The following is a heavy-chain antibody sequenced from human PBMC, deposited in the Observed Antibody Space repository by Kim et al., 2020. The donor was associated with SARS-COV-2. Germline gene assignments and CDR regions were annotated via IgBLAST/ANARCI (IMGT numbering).Heavy chain of an antibody. CDR3: AKDGPYYDILTGYQRVYYYYGMDV. D-gene: IGHD3-9*01. CDR2: ISAYNGNT. V-gene: IGHV1-18*04. J-gene: IGHJ6*02. CDR1: GYTFTSYG. Sequence: ASVKVSCKASGYTFTSYGISWVRQAPGQGLEWMGWISAYNGNTNYAQKLQGRVTMTTDTSTSTAYMELRSLRSDDTAVYYCAKDGPYYDILTGYQRVYYYYGMDVWGQGTTVTVSS.